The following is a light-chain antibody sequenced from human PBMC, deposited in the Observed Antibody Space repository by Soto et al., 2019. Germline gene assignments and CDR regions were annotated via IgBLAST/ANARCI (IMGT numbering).Light chain of an antibody. CDR2: DVS. Sequence: QSVLTQPVSVSGSPGQSITISCTGTSSDVGGYNYVSWYQQHPGKAPKLMIYDVSNRPSGVSNRFSGSKSGNTASLTIFGLQAEDEADYYCCSYTSGSTYVFGTGTKVT. CDR1: SSDVGGYNY. V-gene: IGLV2-14*03. CDR3: CSYTSGSTYV. J-gene: IGLJ1*01.